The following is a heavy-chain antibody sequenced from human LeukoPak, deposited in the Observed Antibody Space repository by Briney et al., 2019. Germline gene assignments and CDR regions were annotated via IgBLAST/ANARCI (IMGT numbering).Heavy chain of an antibody. CDR1: GASISNYY. Sequence: PSETLSLTCTVSGASISNYYWSWIRQPPGKGLEWIGLMYPSGSTTYNPSLKSRVSISVNTSKNQVSLTVSSVAAADTAMYYCARLAIRSTWYFDLWGRGTLVSVSS. J-gene: IGHJ2*01. D-gene: IGHD3-10*01. CDR2: MYPSGST. CDR3: ARLAIRSTWYFDL. V-gene: IGHV4-4*09.